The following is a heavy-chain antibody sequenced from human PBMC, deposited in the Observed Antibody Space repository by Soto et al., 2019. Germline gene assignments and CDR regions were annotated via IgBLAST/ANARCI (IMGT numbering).Heavy chain of an antibody. D-gene: IGHD2-15*01. Sequence: QVQVVQSGGVVKKPGSSVKVSCKVSGDSFSSYAISWVRQAPGQGLEWMGGIIPILTTANYGQKFQDRVTITADESTSTAYMEVSCLTSEDTAVYYCARKAGGGNYYILDFWGQGTLVTVSS. CDR2: IIPILTTA. CDR3: ARKAGGGNYYILDF. CDR1: GDSFSSYA. J-gene: IGHJ4*02. V-gene: IGHV1-69*01.